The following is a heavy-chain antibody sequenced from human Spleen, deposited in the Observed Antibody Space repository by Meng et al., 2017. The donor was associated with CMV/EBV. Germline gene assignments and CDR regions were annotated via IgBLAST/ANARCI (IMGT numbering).Heavy chain of an antibody. V-gene: IGHV3-21*01. D-gene: IGHD6-6*01. CDR2: ISSSRSYI. CDR1: GFTFSSYS. J-gene: IGHJ6*02. CDR3: ARDRPPQGLNYYGMDV. Sequence: GESLKISCAASGFTFSSYSMNWVRQAPGKGLEWVSSISSSRSYIYYADSVKGRFTISRDNAKNSLYLQMNSLRAEDTAVYYCARDRPPQGLNYYGMDVWGQGTTVTVSS.